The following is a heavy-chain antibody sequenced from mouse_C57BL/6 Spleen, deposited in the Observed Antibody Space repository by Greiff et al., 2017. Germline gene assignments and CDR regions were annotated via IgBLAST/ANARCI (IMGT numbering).Heavy chain of an antibody. CDR1: GYTFTSYW. Sequence: QVQLQQPGAELVMPGASVTLSCKASGYTFTSYWMPWVTQRPGQGLAWLGELDPSDSYPNYTQKFKGKSTLTVDKSSSTAYMQLSSLTSEDSAVYYCARREGTVYYFDYWGQGTTLTVAS. V-gene: IGHV1-69*01. CDR3: ARREGTVYYFDY. D-gene: IGHD1-1*01. J-gene: IGHJ2*01. CDR2: LDPSDSYP.